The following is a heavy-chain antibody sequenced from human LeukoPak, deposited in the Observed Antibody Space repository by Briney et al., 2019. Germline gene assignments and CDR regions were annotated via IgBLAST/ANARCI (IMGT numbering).Heavy chain of an antibody. J-gene: IGHJ4*02. D-gene: IGHD5-18*01. CDR3: AKDQYSYGPHYFDY. V-gene: IGHV3-30*18. CDR2: ISYDGSNK. Sequence: GTSLRLSCAASGFTFSSYGMHWVRQAPGKGLEWVAVISYDGSNKYYADPVKGRFTISRDNSKNTLYLQMNSLRAEDTAVYYCAKDQYSYGPHYFDYWGLGTLVTVSS. CDR1: GFTFSSYG.